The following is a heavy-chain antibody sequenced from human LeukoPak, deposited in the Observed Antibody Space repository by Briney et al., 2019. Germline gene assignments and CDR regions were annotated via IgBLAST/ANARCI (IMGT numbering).Heavy chain of an antibody. CDR2: ISYDGSNK. CDR1: GCTFSSFG. Sequence: GGSMRLSCAASGCTFSSFGMHWVRQAPGKGLGWVADISYDGSNKYYADSVNGRFTISRNNSKNTLYLQMNSLRAEDTAVYYCAKDQHRGVIARHGCFDPWGQGTLVTVSS. D-gene: IGHD3-10*01. CDR3: AKDQHRGVIARHGCFDP. J-gene: IGHJ5*02. V-gene: IGHV3-30*18.